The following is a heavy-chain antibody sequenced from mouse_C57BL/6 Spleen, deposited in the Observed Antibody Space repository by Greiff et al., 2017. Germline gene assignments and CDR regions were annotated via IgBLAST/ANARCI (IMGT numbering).Heavy chain of an antibody. CDR1: GYTFTEYT. CDR3: AKHEGDSKGYEYPMDY. J-gene: IGHJ4*01. V-gene: IGHV1-62-2*01. D-gene: IGHD3-2*02. Sequence: QVQLQQSGAELVKPGASVKLSCKASGYTFTEYTIHWVKQRSGQGLEWIGWFYPGGGSIKYNEKFKDKATLTADKYSSTVYMELSSLTSEDSAVYFGAKHEGDSKGYEYPMDYWGQGTSVTVSS. CDR2: FYPGGGSI.